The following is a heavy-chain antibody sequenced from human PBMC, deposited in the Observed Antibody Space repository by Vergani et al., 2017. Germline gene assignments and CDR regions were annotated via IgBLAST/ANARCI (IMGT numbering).Heavy chain of an antibody. D-gene: IGHD3-9*01. CDR2: INPSGGHT. Sequence: QVQVVQSGAEVKKSGTSVTVSCKTSGYTFSNFYMHWLRQAPGQGLDWMGIINPSGGHTNYAQKFQGRVTMTRDTSTSTVDMELSSLRSEDTAIYYCARGDYGILTGYRYWVRGALVTVSA. CDR3: ARGDYGILTGYRY. V-gene: IGHV1-46*03. CDR1: GYTFSNFY. J-gene: IGHJ4*02.